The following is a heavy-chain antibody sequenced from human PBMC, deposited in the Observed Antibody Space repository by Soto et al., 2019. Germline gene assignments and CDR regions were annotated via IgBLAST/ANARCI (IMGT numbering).Heavy chain of an antibody. CDR1: GGSISSYY. V-gene: IGHV4-59*01. CDR2: IYYSGST. CDR3: ARVYDFWSGYWWFDP. J-gene: IGHJ5*02. D-gene: IGHD3-3*01. Sequence: SETLSLTCTVTGGSISSYYWSWIRQPPGKGLEWIGYIYYSGSTNYNPSLKSRVTISVDTSKNQFSLKLSSVTAADTAVYYCARVYDFWSGYWWFDPWGQGTLVTVS.